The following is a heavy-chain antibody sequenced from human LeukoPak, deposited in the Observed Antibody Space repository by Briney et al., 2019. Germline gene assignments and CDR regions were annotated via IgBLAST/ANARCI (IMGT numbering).Heavy chain of an antibody. V-gene: IGHV4-38-2*02. CDR2: IYHSGST. D-gene: IGHD6-13*01. J-gene: IGHJ1*01. Sequence: PSETLSLTCTVSGYSISSGYYWGWIRQPPGKGLEWIGTIYHSGSTYYNPSLKSRVTISVDTSKNQFSLKLSSVTAADTAVYYCARQRGIAAAGPRYFQHWGQGTLVTVSS. CDR1: GYSISSGYY. CDR3: ARQRGIAAAGPRYFQH.